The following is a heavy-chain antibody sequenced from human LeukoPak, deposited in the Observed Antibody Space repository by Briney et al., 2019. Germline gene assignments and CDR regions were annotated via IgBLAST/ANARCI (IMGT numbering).Heavy chain of an antibody. CDR2: ISSGGSTI. D-gene: IGHD2-21*01. CDR3: ARASRCGLNWFDP. Sequence: GGSLRLSCAASGFTFSDYYMNWIRQAPGKGLEWVSYISSGGSTIYYADSVKGRFTISRDNAKNSLYLQMNSLRAEDTAVYYCARASRCGLNWFDPWGLGTLVTVSS. V-gene: IGHV3-11*04. J-gene: IGHJ5*02. CDR1: GFTFSDYY.